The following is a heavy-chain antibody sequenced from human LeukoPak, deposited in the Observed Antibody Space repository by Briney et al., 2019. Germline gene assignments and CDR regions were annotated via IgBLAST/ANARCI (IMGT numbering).Heavy chain of an antibody. CDR1: GLTFSAYY. V-gene: IGHV3-11*04. CDR2: ISSSGSYI. J-gene: IGHJ4*02. Sequence: GGSLRLSCAASGLTFSAYYMSWIRQAPGKGLEWVSTISSSGSYIYYADSVKGRFTISRDNAKNSLYLQMNSLRAEDTAVYYCARERLGIGVDYWGQGTLVTVSS. CDR3: ARERLGIGVDY. D-gene: IGHD7-27*01.